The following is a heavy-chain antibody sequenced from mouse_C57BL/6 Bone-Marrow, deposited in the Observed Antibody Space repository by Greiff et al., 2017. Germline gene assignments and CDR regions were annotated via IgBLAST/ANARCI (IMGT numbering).Heavy chain of an antibody. V-gene: IGHV1-39*01. CDR2: INPNNGTT. D-gene: IGHD2-4*01. CDR1: GYSFTDYS. J-gene: IGHJ4*01. CDR3: ARAYDYDYWMAY. Sequence: EVQLQQSGAELVKPGASVKISCKASGYSFTDYSMNWVKQSHGKGLEWIGVINPNNGTTNYNEKFKGKATLTVDQSSSTAYMQLNSLTSEDSAVYYCARAYDYDYWMAYGGQGTRVTVSA.